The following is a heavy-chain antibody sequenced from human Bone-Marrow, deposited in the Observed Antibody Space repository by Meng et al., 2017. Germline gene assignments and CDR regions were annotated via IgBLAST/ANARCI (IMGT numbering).Heavy chain of an antibody. CDR2: MSYSEST. J-gene: IGHJ6*02. V-gene: IGHV4-39*07. CDR1: GGSISSNNYY. D-gene: IGHD2-15*01. CDR3: VRDRDCSGGSCYYYYGMDV. Sequence: SETLSLTCTVSGGSISSNNYYWGWIRQPPGQGLEWIGAMSYSESTYYNPSLKSRVTISMDTSKNQFSLKLRSVTAADTAVYYCVRDRDCSGGSCYYYYGMDVWGQGTTVTVSS.